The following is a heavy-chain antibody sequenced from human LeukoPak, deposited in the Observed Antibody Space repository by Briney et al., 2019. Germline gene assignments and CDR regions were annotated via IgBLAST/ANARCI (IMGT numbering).Heavy chain of an antibody. CDR3: ARGRAAAGLNPLLDY. D-gene: IGHD6-13*01. CDR1: GGSISSGDYY. CDR2: INHSGST. Sequence: SETLSLTCTVSGGSISSGDYYWSWIRQPPGKGLEWIGEINHSGSTNYNPSLKSRVTISVDTSKNQFSLKLSSVTAADTAVYYCARGRAAAGLNPLLDYWGQGTLVTVSS. V-gene: IGHV4-39*07. J-gene: IGHJ4*02.